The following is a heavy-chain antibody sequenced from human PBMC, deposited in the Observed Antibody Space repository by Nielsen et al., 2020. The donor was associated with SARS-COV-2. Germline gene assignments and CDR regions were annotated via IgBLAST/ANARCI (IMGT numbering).Heavy chain of an antibody. D-gene: IGHD6-13*01. CDR3: ARDGWAAAGLKKLRPLDY. V-gene: IGHV7-4-1*02. J-gene: IGHJ4*02. Sequence: WVRQAPGQGLELMGWMTTDTGNPTYAQGFTGRFVFSLDTSVSTAYLQINNLKAEDTAVYYCARDGWAAAGLKKLRPLDYWGQGTLVTVSS. CDR2: MTTDTGNP.